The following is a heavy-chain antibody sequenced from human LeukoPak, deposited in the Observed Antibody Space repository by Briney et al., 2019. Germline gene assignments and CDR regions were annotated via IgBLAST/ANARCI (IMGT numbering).Heavy chain of an antibody. CDR2: IKQDGSEK. V-gene: IGHV3-7*01. Sequence: PGGSLRLSCAASGFTFSSYWMSWVRQAPGKGLEWVANIKQDGSEKYYADSVKGRFTISRDNAKNSLYLQMNSLRAEYTAVYYCARDPGLEGIFGVVFYYGMDVWGQGTTVTVSS. D-gene: IGHD3-3*01. CDR1: GFTFSSYW. CDR3: ARDPGLEGIFGVVFYYGMDV. J-gene: IGHJ6*02.